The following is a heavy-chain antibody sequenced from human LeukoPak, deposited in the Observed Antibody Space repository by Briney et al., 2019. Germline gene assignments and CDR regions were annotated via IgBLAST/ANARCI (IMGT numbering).Heavy chain of an antibody. CDR2: IYYSGST. CDR3: ARAPRWDRPFDY. D-gene: IGHD1-26*01. V-gene: IGHV4-59*01. CDR1: GASISSYY. J-gene: IGHJ4*02. Sequence: SETLSLTCTVSGASISSYYWSWIRQPPGKGLEWIWYIYYSGSTNYNPSLKSRVTVSIDTAKNQFSLKLSSVTAADTAVYYCARAPRWDRPFDYWGQGTLVTVSS.